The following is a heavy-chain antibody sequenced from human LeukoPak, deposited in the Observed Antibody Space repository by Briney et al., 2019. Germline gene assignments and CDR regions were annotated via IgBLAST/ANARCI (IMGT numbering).Heavy chain of an antibody. V-gene: IGHV4-61*02. CDR2: ISPTSGST. CDR1: GGSISSGGYY. D-gene: IGHD3-3*01. CDR3: ARDTVWSGFLDAFDI. Sequence: PSETLSLTCTVSGGSISSGGYYWSWIRQSTGKGLEWIGRISPTSGSTDYNPSLKRRVTLSLDKSRNLFSLKMTSVTAADTAVYYCARDTVWSGFLDAFDIWGQGTMVTVSS. J-gene: IGHJ3*02.